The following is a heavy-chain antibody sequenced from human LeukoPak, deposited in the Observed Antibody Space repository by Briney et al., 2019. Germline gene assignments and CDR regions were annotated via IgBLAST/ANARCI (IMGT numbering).Heavy chain of an antibody. V-gene: IGHV3-11*03. Sequence: SVKGRFTISRDNAKNSLYLQMNSLRAEDTALYYCARTVGSGPPRVLMDVWGKGTTVTVSS. D-gene: IGHD1-26*01. CDR3: ARTVGSGPPRVLMDV. J-gene: IGHJ6*04.